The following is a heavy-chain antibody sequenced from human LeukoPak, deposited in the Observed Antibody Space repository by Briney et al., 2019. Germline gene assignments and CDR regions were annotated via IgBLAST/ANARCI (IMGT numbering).Heavy chain of an antibody. CDR2: IYTSGST. CDR3: ARPQDTDNWFDP. CDR1: GGSISSGSYY. J-gene: IGHJ5*02. Sequence: SETLSLTCTVSGGSISSGSYYWSWIRQPAGKGLEWIGRIYTSGSTNYNPSLKSRVTISVDTSKNQFSLKLSSVTAADTAVYYCARPQDTDNWFDPWGQGTLVTVSS. V-gene: IGHV4-61*02.